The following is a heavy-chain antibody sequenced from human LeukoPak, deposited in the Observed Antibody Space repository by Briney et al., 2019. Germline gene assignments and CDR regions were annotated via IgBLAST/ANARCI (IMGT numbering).Heavy chain of an antibody. Sequence: SVKVSCKASGATFRSSFITWVRQAPGQGLEWMGGITPIFGTTSYAQKFQGRVTITADKSTSTAYMELSSLRSEDTAVYYCARKRDGYNYDYYYMDVWGKGTTVTISS. D-gene: IGHD5-24*01. V-gene: IGHV1-69*06. J-gene: IGHJ6*03. CDR1: GATFRSSF. CDR3: ARKRDGYNYDYYYMDV. CDR2: ITPIFGTT.